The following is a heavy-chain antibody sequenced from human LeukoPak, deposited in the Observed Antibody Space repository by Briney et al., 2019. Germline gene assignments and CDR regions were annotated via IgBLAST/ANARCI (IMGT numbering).Heavy chain of an antibody. Sequence: GGSLRLSCAASGFTFSSYWMDWVRQAPGKGLVWVSRINSDGSTTSYADFVKGRFTISRDNAKNTLYLQMNSLRAEDTAVYYCARDRPIAVADNFDYWGQGTLVTVSS. CDR3: ARDRPIAVADNFDY. V-gene: IGHV3-74*01. D-gene: IGHD6-19*01. CDR2: INSDGSTT. J-gene: IGHJ4*02. CDR1: GFTFSSYW.